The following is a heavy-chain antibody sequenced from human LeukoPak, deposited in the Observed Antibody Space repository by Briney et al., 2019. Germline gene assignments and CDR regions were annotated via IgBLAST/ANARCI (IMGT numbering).Heavy chain of an antibody. Sequence: GRSLRLSCAASGFTFSNAWMSWVRQAPGKGLEWVGRIKSKTDGGTTDYAAPVKGRFTISRDDSKNTLYLQMNSLKTEDTAVYYCTTDFGYFDWLSLSYWGQGTLVTVSS. CDR2: IKSKTDGGTT. CDR3: TTDFGYFDWLSLSY. D-gene: IGHD3-9*01. CDR1: GFTFSNAW. J-gene: IGHJ4*02. V-gene: IGHV3-15*01.